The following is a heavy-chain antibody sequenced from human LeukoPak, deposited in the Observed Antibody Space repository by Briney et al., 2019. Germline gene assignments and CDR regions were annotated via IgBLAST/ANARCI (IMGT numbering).Heavy chain of an antibody. V-gene: IGHV1-69*05. D-gene: IGHD6-6*01. CDR3: AGAGIAARPPRDYYYYYYMDV. J-gene: IGHJ6*03. CDR1: GGTFSSYA. CDR2: IIPILGTA. Sequence: ASVKVSCKASGGTFSSYAISWVRQAPGQGLAWMGGIIPILGTANYAQKFQGRVTITTDESTSTAYVELSSLRSEDTAVYYCAGAGIAARPPRDYYYYYYMDVWGKGTTVTVSS.